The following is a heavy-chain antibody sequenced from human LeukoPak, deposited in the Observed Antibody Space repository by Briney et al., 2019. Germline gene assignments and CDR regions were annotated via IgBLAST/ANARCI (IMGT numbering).Heavy chain of an antibody. V-gene: IGHV3-30-3*01. CDR2: ISYDGSNK. CDR3: ARDPWEHIVVVIAPDY. CDR1: GFTFSSYA. Sequence: QPGRSLRLSCAASGFTFSSYAMHWVRQAPGKGLEWVAVISYDGSNKYYADSVKGRFTISRDNSKNTLYLQMNSLRAEDTAVYYCARDPWEHIVVVIAPDYWGQGTLVTVSS. J-gene: IGHJ4*02. D-gene: IGHD2-21*01.